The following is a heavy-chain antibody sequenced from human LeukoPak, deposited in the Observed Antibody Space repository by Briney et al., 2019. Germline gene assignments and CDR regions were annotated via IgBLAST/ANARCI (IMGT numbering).Heavy chain of an antibody. V-gene: IGHV1-24*01. CDR1: GYTLTELS. CDR2: FDPEDGET. J-gene: IGHJ6*02. CDR3: ATELPVFGHPNLGIYYYYGMDV. D-gene: IGHD7-27*01. Sequence: ASVKVSCKVSGYTLTELSMHWVRQAPGKGLEWMGGFDPEDGETIYAQKFQGRVTMTEDTSTDTAYMELSSLRSEDTAVYYCATELPVFGHPNLGIYYYYGMDVWGQGTTVTVSS.